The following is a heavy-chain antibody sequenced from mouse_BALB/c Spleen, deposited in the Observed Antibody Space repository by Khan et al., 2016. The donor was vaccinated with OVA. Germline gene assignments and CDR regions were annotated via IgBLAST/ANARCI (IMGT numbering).Heavy chain of an antibody. D-gene: IGHD2-14*01. CDR1: GYSFTVYD. CDR2: VNPNNGDT. Sequence: EVQLQQSGPDLVKPGASVKISCKASGYSFTVYDLSWVKQSHGESLEWIGRVNPNNGDTTYNQKFKGQAFFTVERSSSTAYMDLRSVTAEDSGVYDCACGYDCFAYWGQGTLVTVSA. J-gene: IGHJ3*01. CDR3: ACGYDCFAY. V-gene: IGHV1-18*01.